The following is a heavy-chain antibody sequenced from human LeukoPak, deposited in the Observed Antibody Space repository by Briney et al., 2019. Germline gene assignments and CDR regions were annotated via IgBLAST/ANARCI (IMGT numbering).Heavy chain of an antibody. CDR1: GFNFDDYA. CDR2: ISGDGGST. D-gene: IGHD6-19*01. CDR3: ARESDSSGWYDY. V-gene: IGHV3-43*02. Sequence: QPGGSLRLSCAAPGFNFDDYAIHWVRQASGKGLEWVSLISGDGGSTFYADSVRGRFTISRDNSKNSLYLQMSSLRSEDTALYFCARESDSSGWYDYWGQGTLVTVSS. J-gene: IGHJ4*02.